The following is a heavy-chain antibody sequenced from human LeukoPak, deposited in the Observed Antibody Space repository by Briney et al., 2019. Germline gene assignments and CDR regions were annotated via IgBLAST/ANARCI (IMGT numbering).Heavy chain of an antibody. CDR3: ARGFDAYDY. V-gene: IGHV3-23*01. D-gene: IGHD3-16*01. CDR2: LLGSGHNT. J-gene: IGHJ4*02. CDR1: GFTFSSYA. Sequence: GGSLRLSCAASGFTFSSYAMSWVRQAPGKGLEWVSSLLGSGHNTYYAESVKGRFTIFRDNSKNTLLLQMNSLRAGDTAIYYCARGFDAYDYWGPGTLVTVSS.